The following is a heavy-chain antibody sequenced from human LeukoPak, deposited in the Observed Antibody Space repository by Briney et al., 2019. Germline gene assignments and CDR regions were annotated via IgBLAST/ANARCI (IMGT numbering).Heavy chain of an antibody. V-gene: IGHV3-23*01. CDR3: ARVLARELRDY. CDR2: ISSSGGTT. Sequence: QPGGSLRLSCAASGFNLRSYAMTWVRQAPGKGLEWVSVISSSGGTTYYADSVKGRFTISRDKSKNTLYLQMNSLRAEDTAVYYCARVLARELRDYWGQGTLVTVSS. D-gene: IGHD1-26*01. J-gene: IGHJ4*02. CDR1: GFNLRSYA.